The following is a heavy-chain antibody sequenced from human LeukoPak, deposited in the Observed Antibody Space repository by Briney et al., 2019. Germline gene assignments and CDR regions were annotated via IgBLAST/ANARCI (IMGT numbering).Heavy chain of an antibody. D-gene: IGHD4-23*01. CDR2: MNPNSCNT. CDR3: ERGSGGNSLADY. V-gene: IGHV1-8*01. CDR1: GYTFTSYD. J-gene: IGHJ4*02. Sequence: GASVKVSCKASGYTFTSYDINWVRQATGQGLEWIGWMNPNSCNTGYAQKFQGKVTMTRNNSISTAYMELSSLRSEDTAVYYCERGSGGNSLADYWGQGTLVTVSS.